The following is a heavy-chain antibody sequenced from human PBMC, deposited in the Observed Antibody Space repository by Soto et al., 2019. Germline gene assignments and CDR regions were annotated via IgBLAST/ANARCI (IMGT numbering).Heavy chain of an antibody. CDR2: ISTGNGNT. CDR3: ATGSRRDY. D-gene: IGHD1-26*01. J-gene: IGHJ4*02. CDR1: GYTFTSYA. Sequence: QVQLVQSGAEVKKPGASVKVSCKASGYTFTSYAMYWVRQAPGQRLEWMGWISTGNGNTKYSQKFQDRVTITRDTSATTAYMELSSLTSEDTAVYYCATGSRRDYWGQGTLVTVSS. V-gene: IGHV1-3*04.